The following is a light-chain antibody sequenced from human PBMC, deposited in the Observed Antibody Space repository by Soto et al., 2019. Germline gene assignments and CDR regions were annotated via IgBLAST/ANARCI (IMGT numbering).Light chain of an antibody. J-gene: IGKJ4*01. CDR3: QQRSKLT. Sequence: ETVLTQSPGTLSLSPGDRATLSCRASQSVSSSYLAWYQQKPGQAPRLLIYDASNRATGIPARFSGSGSGTDFTLTISSLEPEDFAVYYCQQRSKLTFGGGTKVDIK. V-gene: IGKV3-11*01. CDR2: DAS. CDR1: QSVSSSY.